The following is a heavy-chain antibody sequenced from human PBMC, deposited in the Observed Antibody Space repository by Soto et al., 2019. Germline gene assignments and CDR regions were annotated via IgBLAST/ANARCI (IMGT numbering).Heavy chain of an antibody. CDR1: GGSFSGYY. V-gene: IGHV4-34*01. J-gene: IGHJ4*02. CDR2: INHSGST. Sequence: TLSLTCAVYGGSFSGYYWTWIRQPPGKGLEWIGEINHSGSTNYNPSLKSLVTISADTSKNQFSLKLGSVTAADSAVYYCARDRYSYGPFDYWGQGTLVTVSS. CDR3: ARDRYSYGPFDY. D-gene: IGHD5-18*01.